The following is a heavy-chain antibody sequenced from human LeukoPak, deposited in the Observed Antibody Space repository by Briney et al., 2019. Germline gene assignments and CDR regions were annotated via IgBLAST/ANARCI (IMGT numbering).Heavy chain of an antibody. V-gene: IGHV4-39*01. CDR3: ARHGGSPPYYYYYLDV. J-gene: IGHJ6*03. CDR1: SYSIAISIYY. CDR2: IYSSGDT. D-gene: IGHD3-16*01. Sequence: PSETLSLTCTVSSYSIAISIYYCGWIRQTPVTGLEWHGCIYSSGDTSYSPSLKSRVTMSVDTSKNQFSLRLASVTAADTAVYFCARHGGSPPYYYYYLDVWGKGTTVTVSS.